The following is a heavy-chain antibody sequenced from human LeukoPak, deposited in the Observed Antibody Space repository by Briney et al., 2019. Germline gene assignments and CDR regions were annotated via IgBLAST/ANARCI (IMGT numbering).Heavy chain of an antibody. CDR3: ARTSGYSSLAF. CDR2: TYYMSRWYD. D-gene: IGHD6-19*01. Sequence: SQTLSLTCVISGDSISSNTASWNWIRQSPSRGLEWLGRTYYMSRWYDDYADSVRGRITINPDTSKNEFSLHLTSVTPDDTAMYYCARTSGYSSLAFWGQGTPVTVSS. CDR1: GDSISSNTAS. V-gene: IGHV6-1*01. J-gene: IGHJ4*02.